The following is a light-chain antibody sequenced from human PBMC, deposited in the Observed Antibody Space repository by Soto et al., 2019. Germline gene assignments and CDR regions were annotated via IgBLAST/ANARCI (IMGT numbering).Light chain of an antibody. CDR3: QQYGSSPLIT. V-gene: IGKV3-20*01. CDR1: QSVSSGY. CDR2: GAS. J-gene: IGKJ5*01. Sequence: ETVLTQSPGTLSLSPGERATHSCRASQSVSSGYLAWYQQKPGQAPRLLIYGASNRATGIPDRFSGSGSGTDFTLTISRLEPEDFAVYYCQQYGSSPLITFGQGTRLEIK.